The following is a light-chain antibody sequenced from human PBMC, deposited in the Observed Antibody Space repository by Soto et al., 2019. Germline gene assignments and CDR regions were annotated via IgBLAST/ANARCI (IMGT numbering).Light chain of an antibody. CDR3: QQYNSWYS. CDR2: QAS. J-gene: IGKJ2*03. Sequence: DIQMTQSPSTLSASVGDRVVVTCRASQNINNYLAWYQQKPGTAPKLLIYQASTLESGVPSRFSGSGYGTEFTLTITSLQPDDFATYFCQQYNSWYSSGQGTKLEI. CDR1: QNINNY. V-gene: IGKV1-5*03.